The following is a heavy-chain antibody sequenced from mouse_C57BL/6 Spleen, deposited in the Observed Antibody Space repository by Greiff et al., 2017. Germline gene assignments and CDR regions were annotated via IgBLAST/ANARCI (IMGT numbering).Heavy chain of an antibody. Sequence: EVMLVESGPELVKPGASVKISCKASGYSFTGYFMNWVKQSHGKSLEWIGRITPYNGDTFSNQKFKGKATLTVDKSSSTAHMELLSLTSEDFAVYYCAREGGYDYGRDWYFDVWGTGTTVTVSS. CDR1: GYSFTGYF. D-gene: IGHD2-4*01. CDR2: ITPYNGDT. V-gene: IGHV1-37*01. J-gene: IGHJ1*03. CDR3: AREGGYDYGRDWYFDV.